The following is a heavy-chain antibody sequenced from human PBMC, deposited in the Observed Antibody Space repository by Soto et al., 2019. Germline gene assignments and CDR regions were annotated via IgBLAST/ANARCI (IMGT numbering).Heavy chain of an antibody. J-gene: IGHJ6*02. CDR1: GFTFSSYG. CDR3: AREGTIVVVPAAKPPYGMDV. Sequence: GSLRLSCAASGFTFSSYGMHWVRQAPGKGLEWVAVIWYDGSNKYYADSVKGRFTISRDNSKNTLYLQMNSVGAEVTAVYYCAREGTIVVVPAAKPPYGMDVWGQGTTVTVSS. D-gene: IGHD2-2*02. V-gene: IGHV3-33*01. CDR2: IWYDGSNK.